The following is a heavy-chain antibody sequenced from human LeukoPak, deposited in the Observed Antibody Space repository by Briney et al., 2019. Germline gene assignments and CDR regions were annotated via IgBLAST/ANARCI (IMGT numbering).Heavy chain of an antibody. Sequence: EASVKVSCKASGYTFTSCGISWVRQAPGQGLEWMGWISAYNGNTNYAQKLQGRVTMTTDTSTSTAYMELRSLRPDDTAVYYCARDSRRPRVRYYDSWSGYFPPGYWGQGTLVTVSS. J-gene: IGHJ4*02. CDR1: GYTFTSCG. CDR2: ISAYNGNT. CDR3: ARDSRRPRVRYYDSWSGYFPPGY. D-gene: IGHD3-3*01. V-gene: IGHV1-18*01.